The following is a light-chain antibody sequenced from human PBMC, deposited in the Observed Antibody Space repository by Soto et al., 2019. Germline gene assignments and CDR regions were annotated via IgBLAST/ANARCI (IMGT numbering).Light chain of an antibody. Sequence: QLVLTQSPSASGTPGQRVTISCSGSNSNIGNNYVYWYQQLPGTAPKLLIYADNRRPSGVSDRFSGSKSGTSASLAISGLRSEDESIYSCAAWDDSLGGSWVFGGGTKVTVL. CDR1: NSNIGNNY. CDR3: AAWDDSLGGSWV. V-gene: IGLV1-47*01. CDR2: ADN. J-gene: IGLJ3*02.